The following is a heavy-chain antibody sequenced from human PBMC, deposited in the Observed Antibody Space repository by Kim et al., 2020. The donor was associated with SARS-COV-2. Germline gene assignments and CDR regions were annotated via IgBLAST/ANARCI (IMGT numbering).Heavy chain of an antibody. CDR2: ISSTSKYI. D-gene: IGHD6-19*01. J-gene: IGHJ5*02. Sequence: GGSLRLSCAASGFILSDYTMYWVRQAPGKGLEWVSSISSTSKYIYYGDSLKGRFTISRDNAKNSLYLQMNSLRAEDTAVYYCARESISSGWYTSKSNNWFDPWGQGTLVIVSP. V-gene: IGHV3-21*01. CDR3: ARESISSGWYTSKSNNWFDP. CDR1: GFILSDYT.